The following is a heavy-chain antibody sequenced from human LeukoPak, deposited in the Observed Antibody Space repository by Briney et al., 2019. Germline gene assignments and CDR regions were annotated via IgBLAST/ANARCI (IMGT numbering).Heavy chain of an antibody. J-gene: IGHJ6*02. Sequence: ASVKVSCKASGYTFRRYNISWVRQAPGQGLEWMGWISADNGNTSYAQKLQGRVTMTTDTSTSTAYMELRSLRSDDTAVYYCARDWSGYSVNYYYFVMDVWGQGTTVTVSS. CDR3: ARDWSGYSVNYYYFVMDV. V-gene: IGHV1-18*01. CDR2: ISADNGNT. CDR1: GYTFRRYN. D-gene: IGHD3-3*01.